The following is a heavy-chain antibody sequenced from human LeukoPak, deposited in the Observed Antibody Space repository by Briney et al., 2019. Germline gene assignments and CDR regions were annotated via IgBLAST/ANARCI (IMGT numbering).Heavy chain of an antibody. CDR3: ARGDYYDRFFES. D-gene: IGHD3-22*01. CDR1: GFTFSSSW. J-gene: IGHJ4*02. Sequence: GRSLRLSCAASGFTFSSSWMNWVRQAPGKGLEWVADIKQDGSEKYYVDSVKGRFTISRDNAKNSLYLQMNSLRAEDTAVYYCARGDYYDRFFESWGQGTLVTVSS. CDR2: IKQDGSEK. V-gene: IGHV3-7*01.